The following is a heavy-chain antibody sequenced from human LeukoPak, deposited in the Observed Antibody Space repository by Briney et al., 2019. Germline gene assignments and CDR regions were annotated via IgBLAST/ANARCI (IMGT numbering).Heavy chain of an antibody. Sequence: GGSLRLSCAASGFTFSSYSMNWVRQAPGKGLEWVSYISSSSSTIYYADSVKGRFTISRDNAKNTLYLQMNSLRAEDTAVYYCAGETTAAFDIWGQGTMVTVSS. CDR2: ISSSSSTI. CDR3: AGETTAAFDI. CDR1: GFTFSSYS. V-gene: IGHV3-48*01. D-gene: IGHD4-17*01. J-gene: IGHJ3*02.